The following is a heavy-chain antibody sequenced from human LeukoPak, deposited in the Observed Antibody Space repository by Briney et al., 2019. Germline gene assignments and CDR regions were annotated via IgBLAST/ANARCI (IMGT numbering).Heavy chain of an antibody. J-gene: IGHJ4*02. D-gene: IGHD3-10*01. Sequence: SETLSLTCTVSGASISSSRYYWGGIRQPPGKGLEWIGSISYSGTTYYNPSLKSRVTISVDTSRNQFSLKLSSVTAADTALYYCARMVRGIFYWGQGTLVTVSS. CDR3: ARMVRGIFY. CDR1: GASISSSRYY. CDR2: ISYSGTT. V-gene: IGHV4-39*01.